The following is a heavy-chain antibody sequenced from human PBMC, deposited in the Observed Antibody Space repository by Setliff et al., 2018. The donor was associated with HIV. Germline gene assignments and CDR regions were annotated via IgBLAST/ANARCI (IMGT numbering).Heavy chain of an antibody. J-gene: IGHJ3*02. CDR2: IYPDDSDT. V-gene: IGHV5-51*01. Sequence: GEPLKLSCKASGDKFSNYWLGWVRQMPVKGLEWIGVIYPDDSDTRYSPSFKGQVTISADKSITTAYLQCSSLRASDTAMYYCAKGGGLSFRYHDWFVKIWGQGTLVTVSS. CDR3: AKGGGLSFRYHDWFVKI. CDR1: GDKFSNYW. D-gene: IGHD3-9*01.